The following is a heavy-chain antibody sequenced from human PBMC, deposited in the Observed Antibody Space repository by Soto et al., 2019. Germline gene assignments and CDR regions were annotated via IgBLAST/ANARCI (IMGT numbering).Heavy chain of an antibody. D-gene: IGHD3-10*01. CDR1: GFTFDDYA. CDR2: ISWNSGSI. Sequence: EVQLVESGGGLVQPGRSLRLSCAASGFTFDDYAMHWVRQAPGKGLEWVSGISWNSGSIGYADSVKGRFTISRDNAKHSLYLQMNSLRAEDTALYYFAKGYYGSGSYYNGNWFDPWGQGTLVTVSS. CDR3: AKGYYGSGSYYNGNWFDP. V-gene: IGHV3-9*01. J-gene: IGHJ5*02.